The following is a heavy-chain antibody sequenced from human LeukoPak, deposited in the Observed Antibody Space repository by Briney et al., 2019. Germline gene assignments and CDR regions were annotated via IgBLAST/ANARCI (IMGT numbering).Heavy chain of an antibody. CDR2: ISSSSSYI. V-gene: IGHV3-21*04. J-gene: IGHJ4*02. CDR1: GFTFSSYS. CDR3: AKGTVRFLEWSQRGYFDY. Sequence: PGGSLRLSCAASGFTFSSYSMNWVRQAPGKGLEWVSSISSSSSYIYYADSVKGRFTISRDNSKNTLYLQMNSLRADDTAIYYCAKGTVRFLEWSQRGYFDYWGQGILVTVSS. D-gene: IGHD3-3*01.